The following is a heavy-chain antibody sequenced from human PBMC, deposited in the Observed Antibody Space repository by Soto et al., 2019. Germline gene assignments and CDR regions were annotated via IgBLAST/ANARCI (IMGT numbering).Heavy chain of an antibody. Sequence: GGSLRLSCAASGFTFRTYGMHWVRQAPVKVLEWLAVISNNGINKYYADSVKGRFTISRDNSRDTLFLQMNSLRGEDTAIYYCAKVIRADSTSSNFYYYSGLDVWGQGTTVTVSS. J-gene: IGHJ6*02. CDR1: GFTFRTYG. CDR3: AKVIRADSTSSNFYYYSGLDV. D-gene: IGHD6-6*01. CDR2: ISNNGINK. V-gene: IGHV3-30*18.